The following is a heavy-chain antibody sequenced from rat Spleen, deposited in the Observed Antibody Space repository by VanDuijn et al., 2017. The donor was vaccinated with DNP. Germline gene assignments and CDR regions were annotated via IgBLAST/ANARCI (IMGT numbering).Heavy chain of an antibody. CDR2: INTDGGST. D-gene: IGHD1-10*01. CDR3: AKDLNYWAMDA. J-gene: IGHJ4*01. CDR1: GFTFSNYW. Sequence: EVLLVETGGGLVQPGRSLVLSCVASGFTFSNYWMFWIRQAPGKGLEWVACINTDGGSTCYPDSVKGRFTISRDNAENTVYLQMNSLRSEDTATYYCAKDLNYWAMDAWGQGTSVTVSS. V-gene: IGHV5-58*01.